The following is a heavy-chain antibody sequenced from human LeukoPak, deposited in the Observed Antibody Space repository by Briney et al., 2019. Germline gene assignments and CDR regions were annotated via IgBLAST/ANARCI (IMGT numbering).Heavy chain of an antibody. CDR1: GYTFTSYG. V-gene: IGHV1-18*03. D-gene: IGHD3-16*02. CDR3: ARAGSPITFGGVIFQGLDY. Sequence: ASVKVSCKASGYTFTSYGISWVRQAPGQGLEWMGWISAYNGNTNYAQKLQGRVTMTTDTSASTAYMELSSLRSEDMAVYYCARAGSPITFGGVIFQGLDYWGQGTLVTVSS. CDR2: ISAYNGNT. J-gene: IGHJ4*02.